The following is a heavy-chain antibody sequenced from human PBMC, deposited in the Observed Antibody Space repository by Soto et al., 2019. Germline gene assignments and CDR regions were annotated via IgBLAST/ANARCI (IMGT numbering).Heavy chain of an antibody. V-gene: IGHV1-46*01. CDR2: INPSGGST. CDR3: ARDGQAGAFDI. D-gene: IGHD6-25*01. Sequence: ASVKVSCKASGYTFTSYYMHWVRQAPGQGLEWMGIINPSGGSTSYAQKFQGRATMTRDTSTSTVYMELSSLRSEDTAVYYCARDGQAGAFDIWGQGTMVTVSS. J-gene: IGHJ3*02. CDR1: GYTFTSYY.